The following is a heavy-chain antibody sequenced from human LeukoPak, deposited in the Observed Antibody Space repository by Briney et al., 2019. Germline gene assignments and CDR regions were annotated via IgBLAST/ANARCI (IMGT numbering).Heavy chain of an antibody. J-gene: IGHJ4*02. Sequence: PSGTLSLTCAVPGGSISSCNWWSWVRQPPGKGLEWIGEIYHSGSTNYNPSLKSRVTISVDKSKNQFSLKLSSVTAADTAVYYCARAYSNSWDPFDFWGQGTLVTVSS. V-gene: IGHV4-4*02. CDR2: IYHSGST. CDR3: ARAYSNSWDPFDF. D-gene: IGHD6-13*01. CDR1: GGSISSCNW.